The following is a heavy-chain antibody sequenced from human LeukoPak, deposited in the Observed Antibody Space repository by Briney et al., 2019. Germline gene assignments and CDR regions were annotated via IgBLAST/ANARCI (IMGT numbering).Heavy chain of an antibody. CDR1: GGSISGYY. CDR3: ARGGVLRFLEWFIFDY. CDR2: MYYSGST. D-gene: IGHD3-3*01. J-gene: IGHJ4*02. Sequence: SETLSLTCSVSGGSISGYYWSWIRQPPGKGLEWIGYMYYSGSTNYNSSLRSRVTMSVDTSKNQFSLKLSSVTAADTAVYHCARGGVLRFLEWFIFDYWGQGTLVTVSS. V-gene: IGHV4-59*01.